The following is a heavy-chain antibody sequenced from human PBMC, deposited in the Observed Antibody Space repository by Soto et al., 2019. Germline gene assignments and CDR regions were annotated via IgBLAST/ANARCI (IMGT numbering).Heavy chain of an antibody. CDR2: LYWDDDN. Sequence: QITLKESGPTLVKPTQTLTLTCTFSGFSLSTSGVGVGWIRQPPGKALEWLSLLYWDDDNRYSPSLRSRLTITKDTSKHEVVLTMTNMDPVDTATYFCAHRRRDGYNFASWSFDQWGQGTLVTVSS. V-gene: IGHV2-5*02. CDR1: GFSLSTSGVG. CDR3: AHRRRDGYNFASWSFDQ. J-gene: IGHJ4*02. D-gene: IGHD5-12*01.